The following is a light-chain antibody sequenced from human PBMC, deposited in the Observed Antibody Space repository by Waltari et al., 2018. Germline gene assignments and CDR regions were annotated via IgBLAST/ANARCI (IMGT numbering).Light chain of an antibody. J-gene: IGLJ3*02. Sequence: QCALPPPASPAGPPGRPITITCPGDTGDVGAYYLFSGYLQNPGKAPKLMIYEGNKRPSGVSNRFSGAKAGNTASLTISGLQAEDEADYYCYSYAGSGTWVFGGGTKLTVL. CDR1: TGDVGAYYL. CDR3: YSYAGSGTWV. CDR2: EGN. V-gene: IGLV2-23*01.